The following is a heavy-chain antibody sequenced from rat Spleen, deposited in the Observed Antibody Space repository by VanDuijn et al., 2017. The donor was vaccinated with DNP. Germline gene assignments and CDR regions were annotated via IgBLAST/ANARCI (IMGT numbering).Heavy chain of an antibody. J-gene: IGHJ3*01. CDR1: GFTFSDYA. CDR3: TTERTFGFYYDGSSPNWFTY. Sequence: EVQLVESGGGLVQPGNSLKLSCAASGFTFSDYAMAWVRQSPTKGLEWVATIVHDGSRTYYRESVKGRFTISRDNTKNTQYLQMDSLRSEDTATYYCTTERTFGFYYDGSSPNWFTYWGQGTLVTVSS. D-gene: IGHD1-12*03. V-gene: IGHV5S10*01. CDR2: IVHDGSRT.